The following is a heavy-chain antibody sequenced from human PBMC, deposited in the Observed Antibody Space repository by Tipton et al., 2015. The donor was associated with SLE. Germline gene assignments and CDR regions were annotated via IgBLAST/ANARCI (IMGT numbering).Heavy chain of an antibody. V-gene: IGHV4-34*01. CDR2: INHSGST. CDR1: GGSFSGYY. Sequence: TLSLTCAVYGGSFSGYYWSWIRQPPGKGLEWIGEINHSGSTNYNPSLKSRVTISADTSKNQFSLKLSSVTAADTAVYYCARVYSSGWCAHWGQGTLVTVSS. CDR3: ARVYSSGWCAH. D-gene: IGHD6-19*01. J-gene: IGHJ4*02.